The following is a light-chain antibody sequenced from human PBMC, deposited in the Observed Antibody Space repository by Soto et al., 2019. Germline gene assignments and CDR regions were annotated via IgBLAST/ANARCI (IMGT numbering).Light chain of an antibody. Sequence: EIVLTQSPATLSLSPGERATLSCRASQSVSSYLAWYQQKPGQAPRLLIYDASNRATGIPARFSGSGSGTDFTLTISSLEPEDFATYYCQQYDNLPPTWTFGQGTKVEIE. CDR2: DAS. CDR1: QSVSSY. V-gene: IGKV3-11*01. J-gene: IGKJ1*01. CDR3: QQYDNLPPTWT.